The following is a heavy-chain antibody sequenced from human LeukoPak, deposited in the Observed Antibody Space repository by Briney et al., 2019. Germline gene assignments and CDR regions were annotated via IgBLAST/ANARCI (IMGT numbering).Heavy chain of an antibody. D-gene: IGHD5/OR15-5a*01. Sequence: GGSLRLSCAASGFTFSSYAMSWVRQAPGKGLEGVSAISGSGGSTYYADSVKGRFTISRDNSKNPLYLQMNSLRAEDTAVYYCAKVLRLPSFDIWGQGTMVTVSS. J-gene: IGHJ3*02. CDR2: ISGSGGST. CDR3: AKVLRLPSFDI. V-gene: IGHV3-23*01. CDR1: GFTFSSYA.